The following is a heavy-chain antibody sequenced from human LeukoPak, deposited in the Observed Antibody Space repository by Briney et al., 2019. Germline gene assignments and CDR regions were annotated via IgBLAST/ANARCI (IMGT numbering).Heavy chain of an antibody. V-gene: IGHV4-30-4*08. CDR2: IYYSGST. CDR1: GGSISSSSYY. D-gene: IGHD3-9*01. J-gene: IGHJ3*02. CDR3: ARAAWLWYYDILTGHRWDAFDI. Sequence: PSETLSLTCTVSGGSISSSSYYWGWIRQPPGKGLEWIGYIYYSGSTYYNPSLKSRVTISVDTSKNQFSLKLSSVTAADTAVYYCARAAWLWYYDILTGHRWDAFDIWGQGTMVTVSS.